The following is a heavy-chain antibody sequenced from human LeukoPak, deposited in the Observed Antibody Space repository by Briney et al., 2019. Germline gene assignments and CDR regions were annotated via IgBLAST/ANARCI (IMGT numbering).Heavy chain of an antibody. CDR1: GIIFSEFG. CDR2: VLGSGVPT. V-gene: IGHV3-23*01. D-gene: IGHD4-17*01. J-gene: IGHJ3*02. CDR3: AKDPNGDYIGTFDI. Sequence: GGSLRLSCAASGIIFSEFGMSWVRQAPGKGLEWVATVLGSGVPTYYAESVQGRFTISRDNYKNTLFLQMSSLRAEDTAIYYCAKDPNGDYIGTFDIWGQGTMVIVS.